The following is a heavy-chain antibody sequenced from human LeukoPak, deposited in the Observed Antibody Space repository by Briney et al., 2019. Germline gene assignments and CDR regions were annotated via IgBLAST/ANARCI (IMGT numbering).Heavy chain of an antibody. Sequence: KVSCKASGGTFSSYAISWVRQAPGQGLEWMGRIIPIFGTANYAQKFQSRVTITTDESTSTAYMELSSLRSEDTAVYYCAREGSQWYYDSSGYPGALGYWGQGTLVTVSS. CDR2: IIPIFGTA. D-gene: IGHD3-22*01. CDR1: GGTFSSYA. V-gene: IGHV1-69*05. CDR3: AREGSQWYYDSSGYPGALGY. J-gene: IGHJ4*02.